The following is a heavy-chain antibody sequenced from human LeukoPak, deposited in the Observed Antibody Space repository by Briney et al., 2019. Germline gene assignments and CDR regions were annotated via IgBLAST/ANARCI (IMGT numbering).Heavy chain of an antibody. CDR1: GGSISSYY. J-gene: IGHJ4*03. D-gene: IGHD1-26*01. Sequence: SETLSLTCTVSGGSISSYYWSWIRQPPGKGLEWIGYIYYRGSTNYNPSLKSRVTISVDTSKNQFSLKLSSVTAADTAVYYCARSKYSGSYKEFDYWGQGTTVTVSS. CDR2: IYYRGST. V-gene: IGHV4-59*01. CDR3: ARSKYSGSYKEFDY.